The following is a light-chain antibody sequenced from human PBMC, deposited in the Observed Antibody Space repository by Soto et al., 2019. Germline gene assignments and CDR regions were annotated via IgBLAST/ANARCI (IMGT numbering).Light chain of an antibody. J-gene: IGKJ2*01. V-gene: IGKV3-15*01. CDR3: QQYNDWRYT. CDR2: GAS. CDR1: QSISSS. Sequence: EIVMTQSPATLSVSPGERATLSCRASQSISSSLAWYQLKPGQAPRLLIYGASTRATGIPARFSGSGSGTEFTLTISSLQYEDFAVYYCQQYNDWRYTFGQGTKLEIK.